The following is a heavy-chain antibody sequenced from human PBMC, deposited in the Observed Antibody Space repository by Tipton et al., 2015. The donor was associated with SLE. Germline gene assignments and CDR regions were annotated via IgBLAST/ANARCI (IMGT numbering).Heavy chain of an antibody. J-gene: IGHJ4*02. CDR2: VCNSVST. CDR3: VRDKRYFDSPVKY. V-gene: IGHV4-4*08. CDR1: GASVSSFC. Sequence: TLSLTCTVSGASVSSFCWNWIRQSPGKGLEWIACVCNSVSTNYDPSLKSRGTISVDTSKNHFSLELTSVTAADTAVYYCVRDKRYFDSPVKYWGQGILVTASS. D-gene: IGHD3-9*01.